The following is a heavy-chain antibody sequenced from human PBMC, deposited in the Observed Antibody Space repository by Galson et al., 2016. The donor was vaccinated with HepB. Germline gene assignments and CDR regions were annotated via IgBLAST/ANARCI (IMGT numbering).Heavy chain of an antibody. CDR2: ISSSGDST. Sequence: SLRLSCAASGFTFSSYAMTWVRQAPRKGLEWVSDISSSGDSTYYADSVKGRFTISRDNSKNTLNLQMNSLRVEDTAVYYCAKGGRDTSGYENWGQGTVVTVSS. V-gene: IGHV3-23*01. J-gene: IGHJ3*01. CDR1: GFTFSSYA. D-gene: IGHD3-22*01. CDR3: AKGGRDTSGYEN.